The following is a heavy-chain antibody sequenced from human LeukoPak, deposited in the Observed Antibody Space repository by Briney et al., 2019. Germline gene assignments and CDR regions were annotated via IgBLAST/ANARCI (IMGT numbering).Heavy chain of an antibody. CDR1: GFTFSDAW. J-gene: IGHJ4*02. D-gene: IGHD2-8*02. Sequence: AGGSLRLSCAASGFTFSDAWLSWVRQAPEKGPEWVGRIKSSADGGATDYAAPVKGRFSVSRDDSKDTLYLQMNSLKTEDTAVYYCSLRYCSGTSCPGYWGQGTLVTVSS. V-gene: IGHV3-15*01. CDR2: IKSSADGGAT. CDR3: SLRYCSGTSCPGY.